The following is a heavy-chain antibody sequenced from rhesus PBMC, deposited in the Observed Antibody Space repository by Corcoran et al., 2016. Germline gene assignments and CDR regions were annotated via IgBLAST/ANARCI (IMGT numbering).Heavy chain of an antibody. CDR1: GGSISSSY. J-gene: IGHJ4*01. D-gene: IGHD6-13*01. CDR2: IYGSGSST. Sequence: QLQLQESGPGLVKPSETLSVTCAVSGGSISSSYWSWIRQAPGKGLEWIGYIYGSGSSTNYNPSRKSRGTLSVDTSKNQLSLKLSFVTTADTAVYYCARGSSSWPGPTFDYWGQGVLVTVSS. V-gene: IGHV4-169*01. CDR3: ARGSSSWPGPTFDY.